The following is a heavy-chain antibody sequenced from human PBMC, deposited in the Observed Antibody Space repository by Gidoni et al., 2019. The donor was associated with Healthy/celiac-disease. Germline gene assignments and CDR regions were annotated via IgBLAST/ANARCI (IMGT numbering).Heavy chain of an antibody. V-gene: IGHV3-49*04. Sequence: EVQLVESGGGLVQPGRSLRLSCTASGFTFGDYAMSWVRQAPGKGLGWVGFIRSKAYGGTTEYAASVKGRFTISRDDSKSIAYLQMNSLKTEDTAVYYCTRGRWDIAVAGFDYWGQGTLVTVSS. CDR3: TRGRWDIAVAGFDY. D-gene: IGHD6-19*01. CDR1: GFTFGDYA. J-gene: IGHJ4*02. CDR2: IRSKAYGGTT.